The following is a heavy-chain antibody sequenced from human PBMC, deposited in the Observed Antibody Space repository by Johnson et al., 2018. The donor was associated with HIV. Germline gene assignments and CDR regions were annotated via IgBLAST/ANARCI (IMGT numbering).Heavy chain of an antibody. CDR2: VKSKTDGGTI. CDR3: TTMSALWFGDLHVFGDGFDI. D-gene: IGHD3-10*01. J-gene: IGHJ3*02. CDR1: GFTFSSYG. V-gene: IGHV3-15*01. Sequence: MLLVESGGGVVQPGRSLRLSCAASGFTFSSYGMHWVRQAPGKGLEWVGRVKSKTDGGTIDYAAAVKGRFIISRDDSKNTLYLQMNGLKTEDTAVYYCTTMSALWFGDLHVFGDGFDIWGQGTMVTVSS.